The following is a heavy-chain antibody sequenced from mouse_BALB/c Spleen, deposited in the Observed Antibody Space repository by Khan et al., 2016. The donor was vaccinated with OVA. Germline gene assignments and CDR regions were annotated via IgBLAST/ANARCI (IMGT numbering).Heavy chain of an antibody. V-gene: IGHV14-1*02. CDR1: GFNIKDYY. Sequence: VQLQQSGAELVRPGALVKLSCKASGFNIKDYYLHWVKQRPEQGLEWIGWIDPENGETVYDPKFQDKASITADTSSNTAYLQFSSLTSEDTAVYYCARSGYFAWFAYWGPGTLVTVSA. CDR2: IDPENGET. J-gene: IGHJ3*01. CDR3: ARSGYFAWFAY.